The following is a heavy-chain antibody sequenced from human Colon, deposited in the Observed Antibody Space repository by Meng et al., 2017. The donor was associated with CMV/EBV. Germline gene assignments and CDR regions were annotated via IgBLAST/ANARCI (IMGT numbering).Heavy chain of an antibody. CDR1: GGSVSSGSYY. CDR3: ARGEGEWIRPYSYYFDY. Sequence: SETLSLTCTVSGGSVSSGSYYWSWIRQPPGKGLEWIGYIYYSGSTNYNPSLKSRVTISVDTSKNQFSLKLSSVTAADTAVYYCARGEGEWIRPYSYYFDYWGQGTLVTVSS. V-gene: IGHV4-61*01. D-gene: IGHD5-12*01. CDR2: IYYSGST. J-gene: IGHJ4*02.